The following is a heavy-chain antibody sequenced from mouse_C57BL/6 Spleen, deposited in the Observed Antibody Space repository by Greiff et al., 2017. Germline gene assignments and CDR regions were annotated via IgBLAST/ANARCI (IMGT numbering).Heavy chain of an antibody. Sequence: VQLQQSGPELVKPGASVKISCKASGYAFSSSWMNWVKQRPGKGLEWIGRIYPGDGDTNYNGKFKGKATLTADKSSSTAYMQLSRLTSEDSAVYFCARSGGMADYWGQGTTLTVSS. V-gene: IGHV1-82*01. J-gene: IGHJ2*01. CDR3: ARSGGMADY. D-gene: IGHD2-10*02. CDR2: IYPGDGDT. CDR1: GYAFSSSW.